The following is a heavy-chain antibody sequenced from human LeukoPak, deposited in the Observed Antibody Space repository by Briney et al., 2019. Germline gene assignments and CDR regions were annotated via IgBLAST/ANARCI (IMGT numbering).Heavy chain of an antibody. Sequence: TGGSLRLSCAASGFTFSTFAMIWVRQPPGKGLEWVSSIFPSGGEIHYADSVKGRFTISRDNAKNSLYLQMNSLRAEDTAVYYCARVEHDYDDGRYFDLWGRGTLVTVSS. CDR3: ARVEHDYDDGRYFDL. D-gene: IGHD4-17*01. CDR1: GFTFSTFA. J-gene: IGHJ2*01. V-gene: IGHV3-21*04. CDR2: IFPSGGEI.